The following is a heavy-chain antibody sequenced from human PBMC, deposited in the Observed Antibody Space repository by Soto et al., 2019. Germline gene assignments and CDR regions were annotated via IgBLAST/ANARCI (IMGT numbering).Heavy chain of an antibody. D-gene: IGHD1-26*01. Sequence: GGSPRLSSAASGFTFTSYAMTWVRQGPGKGLEWVSSIGTRTGDLLYADSVKGRSTISRDNSRNTLYLQMNSLRTEDTAIYYCAKRSPSGTYYFDYWGQGTLVTVSS. V-gene: IGHV3-23*01. J-gene: IGHJ4*02. CDR2: IGTRTGDL. CDR1: GFTFTSYA. CDR3: AKRSPSGTYYFDY.